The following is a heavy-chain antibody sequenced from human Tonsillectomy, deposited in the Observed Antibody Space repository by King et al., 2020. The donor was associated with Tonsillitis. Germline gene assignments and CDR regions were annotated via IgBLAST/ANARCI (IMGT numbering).Heavy chain of an antibody. D-gene: IGHD1-26*01. CDR2: IYPGDSDT. J-gene: IGHJ2*01. CDR3: ARHAVGATYGHWYFDL. Sequence: QLVQSGAEVKKSGESLKISCKGSGYSFANYWIGWVRQMPGKGLEWMGLIYPGDSDTRNSPRFQGPVTITADTSLRTAYPQWSSLKASDTAMYYCARHAVGATYGHWYFDLWGRGTLVTVSS. V-gene: IGHV5-51*01. CDR1: GYSFANYW.